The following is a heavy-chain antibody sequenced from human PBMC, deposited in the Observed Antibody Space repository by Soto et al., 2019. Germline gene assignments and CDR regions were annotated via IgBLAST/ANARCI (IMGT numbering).Heavy chain of an antibody. CDR2: IIPIFGTA. J-gene: IGHJ6*02. CDR1: GGTFSSYA. D-gene: IGHD3-22*01. V-gene: IGHV1-69*13. CDR3: ARDQKYYYDSSGALNYYGMDV. Sequence: SVKVSCKASGGTFSSYAISWVRQAPGQGLEWMGGIIPIFGTANYAQKFQGRVTITADESTSTAYMELSSLRSEDTAVYYCARDQKYYYDSSGALNYYGMDVWG.